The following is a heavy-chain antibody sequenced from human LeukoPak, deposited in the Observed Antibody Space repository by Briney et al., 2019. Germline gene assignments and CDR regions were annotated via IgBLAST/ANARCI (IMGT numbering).Heavy chain of an antibody. CDR3: ARAISEDYGGNWFDP. CDR1: GYTFTCYY. D-gene: IGHD4-23*01. Sequence: ASVKVSCKASGYTFTCYYMHWVRQAPGQGLEWMGWINPNSGGTNYAQKFQGRVTMTRDTSISTAYMELSRLRSDDTAVYYCARAISEDYGGNWFDPWGQGTLVTVSS. V-gene: IGHV1-2*02. J-gene: IGHJ5*02. CDR2: INPNSGGT.